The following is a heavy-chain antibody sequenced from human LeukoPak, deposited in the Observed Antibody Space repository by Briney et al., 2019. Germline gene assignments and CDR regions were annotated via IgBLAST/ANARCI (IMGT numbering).Heavy chain of an antibody. Sequence: SETLSLTCTVSGGSISSSSYYWGWIRQPPGKGLEWIGSIYYSGSTYYNPSLKSRVTISVDTSKNQFSLKLSSVTAADTAVYYCARGRRKYDILTGYYRDSDYYYYGMDVWGQGTTVTVSS. CDR1: GGSISSSSYY. D-gene: IGHD3-9*01. V-gene: IGHV4-39*07. J-gene: IGHJ6*02. CDR3: ARGRRKYDILTGYYRDSDYYYYGMDV. CDR2: IYYSGST.